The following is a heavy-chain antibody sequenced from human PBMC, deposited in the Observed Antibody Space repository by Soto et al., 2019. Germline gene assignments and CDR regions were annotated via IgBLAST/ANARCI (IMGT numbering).Heavy chain of an antibody. D-gene: IGHD3-3*01. J-gene: IGHJ2*01. V-gene: IGHV3-9*01. CDR1: GFMFNNYA. Sequence: EVQLVESGGGLVQPGRSLRLSCVVSGFMFNNYAMHWVRQAPGKGLEWVSGLSWNSGSIGYADSVKGRFTISRDNAKNVLYLHMNSLRTEDTALYYCAKDWKDDFSSAGRRGYFDLWGRGTLVTVSS. CDR2: LSWNSGSI. CDR3: AKDWKDDFSSAGRRGYFDL.